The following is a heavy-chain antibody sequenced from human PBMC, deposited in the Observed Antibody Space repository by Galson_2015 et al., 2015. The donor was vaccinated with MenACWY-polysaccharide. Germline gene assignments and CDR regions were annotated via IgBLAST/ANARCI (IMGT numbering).Heavy chain of an antibody. CDR1: GNSVSTSYF. Sequence: ETLSLTCSVSGNSVSTSYFWGWIRQPPGKGLEWIGSVYYVGPTYYNPSLKSRVTISVDASKNHFSLKLNSVTAADTAVYYCARAKPHWSGNMD. J-gene: IGHJ6*01. CDR2: VYYVGPT. V-gene: IGHV4-38-2*02. D-gene: IGHD3-3*01. CDR3: ARAKPHWSGNMD.